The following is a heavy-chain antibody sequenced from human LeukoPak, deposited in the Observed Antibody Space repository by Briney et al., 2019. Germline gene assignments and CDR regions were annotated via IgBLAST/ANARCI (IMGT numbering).Heavy chain of an antibody. CDR3: ARKPYIAARPYWYFDL. J-gene: IGHJ2*01. V-gene: IGHV3-7*01. CDR2: IRQDGSEK. CDR1: GFTFSSYW. Sequence: GGSLRLSCAASGFTFSSYWMSWVRQAPGKGLEWVANIRQDGSEKYYVDSVKGRFTISRDNAKNSLYLQMNSLRAEDTAVYYCARKPYIAARPYWYFDLWGRGTLVTVSS. D-gene: IGHD6-6*01.